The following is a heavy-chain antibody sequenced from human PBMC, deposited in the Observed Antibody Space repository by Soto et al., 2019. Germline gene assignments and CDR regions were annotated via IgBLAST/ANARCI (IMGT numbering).Heavy chain of an antibody. V-gene: IGHV5-10-1*01. CDR1: GYSFTSYW. CDR2: IDPSDSYT. CDR3: ARGNILRYYYYYGMDV. J-gene: IGHJ6*02. D-gene: IGHD3-9*01. Sequence: GASVKISCKGSGYSFTSYWISWVRQMPGKGLEWMGRIDPSDSYTNYSPSFQGHVTISADKSISTAYLQWSSLKASDTAMYYCARGNILRYYYYYGMDVWGQGTTVTVSS.